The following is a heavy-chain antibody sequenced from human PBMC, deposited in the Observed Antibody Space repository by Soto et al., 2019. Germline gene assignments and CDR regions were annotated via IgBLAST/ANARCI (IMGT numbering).Heavy chain of an antibody. Sequence: GGSLRLSCAASGFTFSSYAMSWVRQAPGKGLEWVSAISGSGGSTYYADSVKGRFTISRDNSKNTLYLQMNSLRAEDTAVYYCAKGAVVVATTIYYYYYYGMDVWGQGTTVTVSS. CDR3: AKGAVVVATTIYYYYYYGMDV. CDR2: ISGSGGST. V-gene: IGHV3-23*01. CDR1: GFTFSSYA. J-gene: IGHJ6*02. D-gene: IGHD2-15*01.